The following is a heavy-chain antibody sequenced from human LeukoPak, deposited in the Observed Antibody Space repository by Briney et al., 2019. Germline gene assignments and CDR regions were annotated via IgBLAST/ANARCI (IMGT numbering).Heavy chain of an antibody. V-gene: IGHV3-23*01. D-gene: IGHD1-1*01. CDR3: AKNVESDY. CDR1: GFTFSSYA. Sequence: SGGSLRLSCAASGFTFSSYAMSWVRQAPGNGLEWVSAISGSATSTSYADSVKGRFTISRDNSKNTLYLQMNSLRAEDTAIYYCAKNVESDYWGQGTLVTVSS. CDR2: ISGSATST. J-gene: IGHJ4*02.